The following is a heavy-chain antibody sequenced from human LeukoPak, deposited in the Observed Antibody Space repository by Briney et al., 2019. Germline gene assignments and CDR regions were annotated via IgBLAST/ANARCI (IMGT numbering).Heavy chain of an antibody. CDR3: ARGAIVVVPAAGGYYYYYMDV. J-gene: IGHJ6*03. Sequence: SVKVSCKASGGTFSSYAISWVRQAPGQGLEWVGGIIPIFGTANYAQKLQGRVTITTDESTSTAYMELSRLRSEDTAVYYCARGAIVVVPAAGGYYYYYMDVWGKGTTVTVSS. D-gene: IGHD2-2*01. CDR1: GGTFSSYA. CDR2: IIPIFGTA. V-gene: IGHV1-69*05.